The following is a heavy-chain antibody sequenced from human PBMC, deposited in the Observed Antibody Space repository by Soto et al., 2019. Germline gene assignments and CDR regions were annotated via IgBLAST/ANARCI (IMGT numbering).Heavy chain of an antibody. V-gene: IGHV3-30-3*01. J-gene: IGHJ4*02. Sequence: QVQLVESGGGVVQPGRSLRLSCAASGFTFSSYAMHWVRQAPGKGLVWVAVISYAGSNTYYADSVKGRFTISRDNSKNTLYLQMNSLRAEDTSVYYCARVAVEMATIHVLDYWGQGTLVTVSS. D-gene: IGHD5-12*01. CDR1: GFTFSSYA. CDR2: ISYAGSNT. CDR3: ARVAVEMATIHVLDY.